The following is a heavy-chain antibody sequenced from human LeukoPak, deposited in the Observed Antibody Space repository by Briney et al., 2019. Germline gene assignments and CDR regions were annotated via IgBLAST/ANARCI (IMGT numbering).Heavy chain of an antibody. J-gene: IGHJ3*02. CDR3: ARESRGYSYGWNDAFDI. CDR2: IYTSGST. D-gene: IGHD5-18*01. V-gene: IGHV4-4*07. CDR1: GGSISSYY. Sequence: PSETLSLTCTVSGGSISSYYWSWIRQPAGKGLEWIGRIYTSGSTNYNPSLKSRVTMSVDTSKNQFSLKLSSVTAADTAVYYCARESRGYSYGWNDAFDIWGQGTMVTVSS.